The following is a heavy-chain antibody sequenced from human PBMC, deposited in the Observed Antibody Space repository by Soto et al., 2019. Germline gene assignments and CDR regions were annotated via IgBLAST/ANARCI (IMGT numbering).Heavy chain of an antibody. CDR2: INHSGST. D-gene: IGHD5-18*01. V-gene: IGHV4-34*01. J-gene: IGHJ4*02. CDR3: ARTATRRGYSHGSEFDY. Sequence: SETLSLTCAVYGGSFSGCYWSWFRQPPGKGLEWIGEINHSGSTNYNPSLKSRVTISVDTSKNQFSLKMSSVTAADTAVYYCARTATRRGYSHGSEFDYWCQGTLVSVST. CDR1: GGSFSGCY.